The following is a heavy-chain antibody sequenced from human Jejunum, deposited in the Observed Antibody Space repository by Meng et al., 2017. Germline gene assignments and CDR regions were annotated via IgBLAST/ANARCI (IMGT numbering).Heavy chain of an antibody. V-gene: IGHV4-39*07. CDR3: ARDLPDPNIAATGWFDP. CDR2: IYSSGST. Sequence: RVPGQCPGRLSATLPLTSTVPGCSISSISYYWGWIRQPPGKGLEWTGSIYSSGSTYYNPSLKSRVTMSLDKSQNQFYLDLTSVTGADTAVYYCARDLPDPNIAATGWFDPWGQGTLVTVSS. J-gene: IGHJ5*02. D-gene: IGHD2/OR15-2a*01. CDR1: GCSISSISYY.